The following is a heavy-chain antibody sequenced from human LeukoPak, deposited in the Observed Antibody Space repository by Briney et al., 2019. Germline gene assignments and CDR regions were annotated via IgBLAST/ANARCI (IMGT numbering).Heavy chain of an antibody. J-gene: IGHJ4*02. D-gene: IGHD7-27*01. CDR3: ARDRHNWGCFDY. V-gene: IGHV3-23*01. CDR2: ISGSGGST. Sequence: PGGSLRLSCAASGFTFSSYAMSWVRQAPGKGLEWVSAISGSGGSTYYADSVKGRFTISRDNSKNTLYLQMNSLRAEDTAVYYCARDRHNWGCFDYWGQGTLVTVSS. CDR1: GFTFSSYA.